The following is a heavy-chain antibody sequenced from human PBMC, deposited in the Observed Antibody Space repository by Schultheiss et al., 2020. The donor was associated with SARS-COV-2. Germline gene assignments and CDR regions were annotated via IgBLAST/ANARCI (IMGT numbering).Heavy chain of an antibody. Sequence: GGSLRLSCAASGFTFSSYAMSWVRQAPGKGLEWVSAISGSGGSTYYADSVKGRFTISRDNAKNSLYLQMNSLRAEDTAVYYCAKDPAKKDYYYDSSGYYYAPRLYYFDYWGQGTLVTVSS. CDR3: AKDPAKKDYYYDSSGYYYAPRLYYFDY. V-gene: IGHV3-23*01. CDR1: GFTFSSYA. CDR2: ISGSGGST. D-gene: IGHD3-22*01. J-gene: IGHJ4*02.